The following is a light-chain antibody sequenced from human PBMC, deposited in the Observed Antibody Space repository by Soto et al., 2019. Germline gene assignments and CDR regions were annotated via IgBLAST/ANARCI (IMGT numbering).Light chain of an antibody. J-gene: IGKJ5*01. CDR3: QQYGSSHPIP. V-gene: IGKV3-20*01. CDR2: AAS. Sequence: EVALALSPGTVSLSPGERATISGRAIQSVFNNYLAWYQQKPGQAPRLLIYAASSRATDIPDRVSGIGSGTHFTLTISRLEPEDSAVYYCQQYGSSHPIPFGQGTRLAIK. CDR1: QSVFNNY.